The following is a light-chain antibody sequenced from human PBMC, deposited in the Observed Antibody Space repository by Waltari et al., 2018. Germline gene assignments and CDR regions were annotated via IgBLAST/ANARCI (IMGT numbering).Light chain of an antibody. CDR2: SNN. J-gene: IGLJ2*01. CDR3: SSWDDSVIGPV. CDR1: SSKIGSKT. V-gene: IGLV1-44*01. Sequence: SLLTQPPSAAGTPGQRVTISCSASSSKIGSKTVNWYQHHPGTAPRVLIYSNNQRPSGVPDRFSGSKSGTSASLAISGLQSEDEADYYCSSWDDSVIGPVFGGGTKLTVL.